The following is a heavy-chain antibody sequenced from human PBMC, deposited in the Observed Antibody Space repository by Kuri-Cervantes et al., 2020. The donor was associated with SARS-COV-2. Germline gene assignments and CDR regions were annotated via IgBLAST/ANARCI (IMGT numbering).Heavy chain of an antibody. CDR1: GYSFTTYC. D-gene: IGHD6-6*01. V-gene: IGHV5-51*01. CDR2: ICPYDSTT. CDR3: ARHSNSSSSGYYYYMDV. J-gene: IGHJ6*03. Sequence: GESLKISCKASGYSFTTYCIAWVRQKPGKGLEWMGTICPYDSTTTYGPSFQGQVTISADKSVDTAYLQWNNLRAADTAMYYCARHSNSSSSGYYYYMDVWGKGTTVTVSS.